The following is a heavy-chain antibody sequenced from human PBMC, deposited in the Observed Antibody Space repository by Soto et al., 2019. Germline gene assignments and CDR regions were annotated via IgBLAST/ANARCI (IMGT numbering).Heavy chain of an antibody. CDR2: VYYTGTT. J-gene: IGHJ4*02. D-gene: IGHD3-9*01. CDR3: ARGPWNEGQALTG. V-gene: IGHV4-59*01. CDR1: GGSIGSYH. Sequence: SETLSLTCTVSGGSIGSYHWSWVRQPPGKGLEWIASVYYTGTTNYNPSLGSRVTISIDAPGNRFSMEITSVTAADTAVYYCARGPWNEGQALTGWGQGTLVTVSS.